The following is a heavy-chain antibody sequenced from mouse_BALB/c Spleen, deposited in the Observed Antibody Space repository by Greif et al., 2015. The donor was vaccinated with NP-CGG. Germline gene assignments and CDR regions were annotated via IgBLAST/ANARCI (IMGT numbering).Heavy chain of an antibody. CDR1: GFSLTSYG. Sequence: VKLVESGPGLVAPSQSLSITCTVSGFSLTSYGVHWVRQPPGKGLEWLGVIWAGGSTNYNSALMSRLSISKDNSKSQVFLKMNSLQTDDTAMYYCAGGYGSSSIYYYAMDYWGQGTSVTVSS. CDR2: IWAGGST. D-gene: IGHD1-1*01. CDR3: AGGYGSSSIYYYAMDY. J-gene: IGHJ4*01. V-gene: IGHV2-9*02.